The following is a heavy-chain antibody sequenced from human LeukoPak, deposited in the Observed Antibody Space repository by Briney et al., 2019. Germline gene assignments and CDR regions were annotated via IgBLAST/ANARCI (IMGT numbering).Heavy chain of an antibody. CDR2: ISDDGSNT. CDR1: GFTFSTYG. CDR3: VKEDQPSMVRGVIQVFDY. D-gene: IGHD3-10*01. J-gene: IGHJ4*02. V-gene: IGHV3-30*18. Sequence: GGSLRLSCAASGFTFSTYGMHWVRQAPGKGLEWVADISDDGSNTYYADSVKGRFTISRDNSKNTLYLQMNSLRAEDTAVYYCVKEDQPSMVRGVIQVFDYWGQGTLVTVSS.